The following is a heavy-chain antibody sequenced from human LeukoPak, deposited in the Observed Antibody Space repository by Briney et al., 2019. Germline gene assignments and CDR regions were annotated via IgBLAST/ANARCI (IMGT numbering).Heavy chain of an antibody. CDR1: GGTFSSSA. Sequence: SVKVSCKTCGGTFSSSAITWVRQAPGQGLEWMGRIIPVLNITSYAQKFQGRVTITADTSTSTVYMELSSLTSEDTAVYYCARSTVGATGSNFDYWGQGTLVTVSS. CDR3: ARSTVGATGSNFDY. CDR2: IIPVLNIT. V-gene: IGHV1-69*04. D-gene: IGHD1-26*01. J-gene: IGHJ4*02.